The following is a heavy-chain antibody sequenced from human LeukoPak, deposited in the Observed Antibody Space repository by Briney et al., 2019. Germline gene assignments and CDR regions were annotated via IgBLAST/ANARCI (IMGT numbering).Heavy chain of an antibody. CDR2: IYSSGST. Sequence: GGSLRPSCATSGLTVRTSSMSWVRQAPGKGLEWVAVIYSSGSTYYEDSVNGRCTISRDTSKSSMYLQMDHLRAEDTAVYYCASAREYCINSNCYEYFQDWGQGTLVTVSS. CDR3: ASAREYCINSNCYEYFQD. J-gene: IGHJ1*01. D-gene: IGHD2-2*01. CDR1: GLTVRTSS. V-gene: IGHV3-53*01.